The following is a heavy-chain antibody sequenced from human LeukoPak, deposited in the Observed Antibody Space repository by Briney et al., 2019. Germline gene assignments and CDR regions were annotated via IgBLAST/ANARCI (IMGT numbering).Heavy chain of an antibody. CDR3: ATIGYSSSWSFDY. CDR2: IKSKTDGGTT. V-gene: IGHV3-15*01. CDR1: GFTFSSAW. D-gene: IGHD6-13*01. Sequence: GGSLRLSCAASGFTFSSAWMSWVRQAPGKGLEWVGRIKSKTDGGTTDYTAPVKGRFTISRDDSKDTLYLQMNSLKAEDTAVYYCATIGYSSSWSFDYWGQGTLVTVSS. J-gene: IGHJ4*02.